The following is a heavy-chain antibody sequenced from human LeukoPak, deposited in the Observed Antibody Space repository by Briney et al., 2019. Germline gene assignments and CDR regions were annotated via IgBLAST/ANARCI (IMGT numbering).Heavy chain of an antibody. D-gene: IGHD2-2*01. CDR3: ARYCSSTSCYEDAFDI. Sequence: GSLRLSCAASGFTFSSYAMSWIRQPPGKGLEWIGYIYYSGSTNYNPSLKSRVIISVDMSKNQISLKLSSVTAADTAVYYCARYCSSTSCYEDAFDIWGQGTMVTVSS. CDR1: GFTFSSYA. J-gene: IGHJ3*02. V-gene: IGHV4-59*01. CDR2: IYYSGST.